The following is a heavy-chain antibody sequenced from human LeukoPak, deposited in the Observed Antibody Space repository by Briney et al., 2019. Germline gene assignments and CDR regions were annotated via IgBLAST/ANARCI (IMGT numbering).Heavy chain of an antibody. J-gene: IGHJ6*03. CDR1: GGSMSSYY. D-gene: IGHD3-10*01. CDR3: ARTVLLWFGDSNSDYYYYMDV. CDR2: IYYTGST. Sequence: SETLSLTCTVSGGSMSSYYWSWIRQPPGKGLEWIGFIYYTGSTNYNPSLKSRVTMSVDTSKNQFSLKLSSVTAADTAVYYCARTVLLWFGDSNSDYYYYMDVWGKGTTVTVSS. V-gene: IGHV4-59*01.